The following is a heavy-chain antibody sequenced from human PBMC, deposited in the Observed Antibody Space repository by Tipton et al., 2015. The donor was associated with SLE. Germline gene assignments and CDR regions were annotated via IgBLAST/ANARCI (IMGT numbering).Heavy chain of an antibody. V-gene: IGHV4-59*08. J-gene: IGHJ4*02. CDR1: GGSISSYY. CDR3: ARQSTYYDFWSGYYTGRYFDY. D-gene: IGHD3-3*01. CDR2: IYYSGST. Sequence: LRLSCTVSGGSISSYYWSWIRQPPGKGLEWIGYIYYSGSTNYNPSLKSRVTISVDTSKNQFSLKLSSVTAADTAVYYCARQSTYYDFWSGYYTGRYFDYGGQGTLVTVA.